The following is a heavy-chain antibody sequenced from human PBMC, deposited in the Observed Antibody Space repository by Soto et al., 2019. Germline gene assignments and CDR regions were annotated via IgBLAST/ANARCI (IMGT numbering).Heavy chain of an antibody. CDR1: GYTFSSYG. D-gene: IGHD2-21*02. CDR2: ISAYNGNT. CDR3: ARFLGSDKQGTPPDY. J-gene: IGHJ4*02. V-gene: IGHV1-18*01. Sequence: GASGKVSCKASGYTFSSYGISWVRQAPGQGLEWMGWISAYNGNTNYAQKLQGRVTMTTDTSTSTAYMELRSLRSDDTAVYYSARFLGSDKQGTPPDYWGQGTLVTVSS.